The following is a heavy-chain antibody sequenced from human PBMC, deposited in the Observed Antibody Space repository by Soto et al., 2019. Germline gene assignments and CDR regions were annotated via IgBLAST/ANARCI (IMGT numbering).Heavy chain of an antibody. CDR3: ARDLYYSSGRYFDHDAFDI. CDR2: ISPHNDRT. CDR1: GYNFTSYG. D-gene: IGHD6-19*01. J-gene: IGHJ3*02. Sequence: GASVKVSCKASGYNFTSYGISWVRQAPGQGLEWMGWISPHNDRTKYARRFQDRVTMTTETPTSTVYMEPGSLRSDDTAVYYCARDLYYSSGRYFDHDAFDIWGQGTVVTVSS. V-gene: IGHV1-18*01.